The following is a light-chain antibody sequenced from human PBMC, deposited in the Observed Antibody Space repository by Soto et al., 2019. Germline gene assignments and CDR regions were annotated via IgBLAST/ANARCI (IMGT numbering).Light chain of an antibody. CDR3: TSYTASSPFYV. J-gene: IGLJ1*01. Sequence: QSALPQPASLSGSPGQSIAISCIGVRTDGDGHDYVSWYQQHPGQAPQLIIYDVYNRPSGVSDRFSGSKSGNTASLVISGLQAEDEADYFCTSYTASSPFYVFGAGTKVPVL. CDR1: RTDGDGHDY. V-gene: IGLV2-14*03. CDR2: DVY.